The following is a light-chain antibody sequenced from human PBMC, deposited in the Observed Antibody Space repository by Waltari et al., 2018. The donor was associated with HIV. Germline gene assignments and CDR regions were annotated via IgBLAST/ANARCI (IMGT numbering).Light chain of an antibody. CDR1: SSYGFNYNY. J-gene: IGLJ1*01. CDR3: SSYTRSSTYV. CDR2: EVS. Sequence: QSTLTQPVSVSGSPGQSITISCTGTSSYGFNYNYVSWYQQHPDRAPKLMIYEVSNRPSGVSNRFSGSKSGNTASLTISGLQAEDEADYYCSSYTRSSTYVFGTGTKVTVL. V-gene: IGLV2-14*01.